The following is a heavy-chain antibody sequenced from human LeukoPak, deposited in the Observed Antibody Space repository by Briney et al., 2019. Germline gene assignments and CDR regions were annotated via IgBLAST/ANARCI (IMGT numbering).Heavy chain of an antibody. Sequence: ASVKVSCKASGYTFISYDINWVRQATGQGLEWMGWMNPNSGNTGYAQKFQGRVTITRNTSISTAYMELSSLKASDTAMYYCASGPPPHYWGQGTLVTVSS. CDR2: MNPNSGNT. CDR1: GYTFISYD. CDR3: ASGPPPHY. J-gene: IGHJ4*02. V-gene: IGHV1-8*03.